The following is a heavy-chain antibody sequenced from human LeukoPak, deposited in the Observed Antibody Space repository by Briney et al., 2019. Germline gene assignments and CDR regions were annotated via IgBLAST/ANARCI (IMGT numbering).Heavy chain of an antibody. Sequence: SETLSLTCTVSGGSIRSSYYYWGWIRQPPGKGLEWIGSIYYSGSTYYNPSLKSRVTISVDTSKNQFSLKLSSVTAADTAVYYCARPLSGAFDYWGQGTLVTVSS. CDR3: ARPLSGAFDY. CDR2: IYYSGST. J-gene: IGHJ4*02. V-gene: IGHV4-39*01. CDR1: GGSIRSSYYY. D-gene: IGHD1-26*01.